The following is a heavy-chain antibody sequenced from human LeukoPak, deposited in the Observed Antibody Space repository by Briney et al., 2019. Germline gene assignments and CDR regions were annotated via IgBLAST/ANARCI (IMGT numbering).Heavy chain of an antibody. CDR1: GFTFSSYW. Sequence: GGSLRLSCAASGFTFSSYWMSWVRQAPGKGLEWVANIKKDGSEKYYVDSVKGRFTISRDNAKNSLYLQMNSLRAEDTAVYYCARDQTPPSSSWFNNYYYCYMDVWGKGTTVTISS. V-gene: IGHV3-7*01. CDR3: ARDQTPPSSSWFNNYYYCYMDV. J-gene: IGHJ6*03. CDR2: IKKDGSEK. D-gene: IGHD6-13*01.